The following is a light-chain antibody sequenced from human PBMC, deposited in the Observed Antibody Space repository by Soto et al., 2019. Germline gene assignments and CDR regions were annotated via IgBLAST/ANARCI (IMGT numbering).Light chain of an antibody. V-gene: IGKV1-33*01. CDR2: DAS. CDR1: HDITSY. J-gene: IGKJ3*01. CDR3: QKCDYLPI. Sequence: DIQMTQSPSSLSASVGERVPITCQASHDITSYLNWYQHKPGKPPKLLIYDASILEAGVPSRFSGSGSGTDFTFPISSLQPEDVATYYCQKCDYLPIFGPGTTVDFK.